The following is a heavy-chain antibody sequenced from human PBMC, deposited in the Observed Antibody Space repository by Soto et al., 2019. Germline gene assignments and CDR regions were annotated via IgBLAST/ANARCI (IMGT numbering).Heavy chain of an antibody. J-gene: IGHJ4*02. V-gene: IGHV4-59*08. CDR3: ARHGCSSACCFKGMAYYFDF. D-gene: IGHD6-19*01. Sequence: PSETLSLTCTVSGGSITGYYWSWIRQTPGKGLEWIGYIYYSGSAKYNPSLKTRVTISVDTSESQFSLKLTSVTAADTATYYCARHGCSSACCFKGMAYYFDFWGQGILVTGSS. CDR2: IYYSGSA. CDR1: GGSITGYY.